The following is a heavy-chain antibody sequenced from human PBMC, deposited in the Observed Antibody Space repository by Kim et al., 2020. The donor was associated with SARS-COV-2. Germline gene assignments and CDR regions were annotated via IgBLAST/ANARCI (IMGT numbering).Heavy chain of an antibody. D-gene: IGHD5-18*01. CDR3: ARGGAGGSYGYPDGMDV. CDR1: GYTFTGYY. Sequence: ASVKVSCKASGYTFTGYYMHWVRQAPGQGLEWMGRINPNSGGTNYAQKFQGRVTMTRDTSISTAYMELSRLRSDDTAVYYCARGGAGGSYGYPDGMDVWGQGTTVTVSS. J-gene: IGHJ6*02. CDR2: INPNSGGT. V-gene: IGHV1-2*06.